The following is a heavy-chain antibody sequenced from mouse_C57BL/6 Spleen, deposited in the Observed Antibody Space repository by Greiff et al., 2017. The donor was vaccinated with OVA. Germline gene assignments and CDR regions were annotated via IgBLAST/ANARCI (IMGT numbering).Heavy chain of an antibody. J-gene: IGHJ3*01. CDR3: ARLAGTDY. CDR2: IDPDSGGT. V-gene: IGHV1-72*01. Sequence: VQLQQSGAELVKPGASVKLSCKASGYTFTNYCMHWVKQRPGRGLEWIGRIDPDSGGTKYNEKFKSKATLTVDKSSSTAYLQLSSLPSEDSAVYYCARLAGTDYWGQGTLVTVSA. D-gene: IGHD4-1*01. CDR1: GYTFTNYC.